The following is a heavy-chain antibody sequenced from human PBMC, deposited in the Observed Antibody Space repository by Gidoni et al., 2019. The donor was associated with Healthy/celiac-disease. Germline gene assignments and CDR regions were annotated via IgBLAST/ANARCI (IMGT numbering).Heavy chain of an antibody. V-gene: IGHV2-26*01. CDR1: GFSLSNARMG. J-gene: IGHJ4*02. Sequence: QVTLKESGPVLVKPTETLTLTCTVSGFSLSNARMGVSWIRQPPGKALEWLAHIFSNDEKSYSTSLKSRLTISKDTSKSQVVLTMTNMDPVDTATYYCARNVRDGYNFVIDYWGQGTLVTVSS. CDR3: ARNVRDGYNFVIDY. D-gene: IGHD5-12*01. CDR2: IFSNDEK.